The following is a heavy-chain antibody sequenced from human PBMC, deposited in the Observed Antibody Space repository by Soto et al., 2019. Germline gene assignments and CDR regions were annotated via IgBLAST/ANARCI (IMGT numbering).Heavy chain of an antibody. CDR2: ISAYNGNT. Sequence: ASVKVSCKASGYTFTSYGISWVRQAPGQGLEWMGWISAYNGNTNYAQKLQGRVTMTTDTSTSTAYMELRSLRSDDTAVYYCARVYDYSNNRKPSDYYYYYGMDVWGQGTTVTVS. J-gene: IGHJ6*02. CDR1: GYTFTSYG. CDR3: ARVYDYSNNRKPSDYYYYYGMDV. D-gene: IGHD4-4*01. V-gene: IGHV1-18*01.